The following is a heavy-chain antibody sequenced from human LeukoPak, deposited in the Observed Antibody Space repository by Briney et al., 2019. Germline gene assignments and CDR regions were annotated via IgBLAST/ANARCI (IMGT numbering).Heavy chain of an antibody. CDR1: GGSTSSYY. Sequence: PSETLSLSCTVSGGSTSSYYWSWFRQPPGKGLEWIGYIFYSGSTNYNPSLKSRVTISVDTSKNQFSLKLRSVTAADTAVYYCATGDYYDDDYWGQGTLVTVSS. V-gene: IGHV4-59*12. J-gene: IGHJ4*02. CDR3: ATGDYYDDDY. CDR2: IFYSGST. D-gene: IGHD3-22*01.